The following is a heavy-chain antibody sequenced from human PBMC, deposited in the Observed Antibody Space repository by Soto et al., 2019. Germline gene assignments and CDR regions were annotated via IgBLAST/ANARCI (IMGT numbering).Heavy chain of an antibody. D-gene: IGHD6-19*01. CDR1: GVTSTNYW. CDR2: IYPDDSDT. CDR3: ARQSNGWIWYYYGMDV. Sequence: GGSLKISFEAYGVTSTNYWIGWVRQMPGKGLEWMGIIYPDDSDTRYSPSFRGRVTISADKSTNTAYLQWNSLQTSDTAMYYCARQSNGWIWYYYGMDVWGQGTTVTVSS. V-gene: IGHV5-51*01. J-gene: IGHJ6*02.